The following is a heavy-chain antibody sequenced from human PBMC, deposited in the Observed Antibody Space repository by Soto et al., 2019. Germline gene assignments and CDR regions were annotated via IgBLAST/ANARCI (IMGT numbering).Heavy chain of an antibody. CDR3: AKDLFPTSGQRFFFES. Sequence: GGSLRLSCASSGFTFSTYAMTWVRQAPGRGLEWVSTILHDETPFYTDSVKGRFTISRDNVRGTLYLQMNGLRVEDAALYFCAKDLFPTSGQRFFFESWGQGSLVTVSS. CDR1: GFTFSTYA. J-gene: IGHJ4*02. D-gene: IGHD2-21*01. V-gene: IGHV3-23*01. CDR2: ILHDETP.